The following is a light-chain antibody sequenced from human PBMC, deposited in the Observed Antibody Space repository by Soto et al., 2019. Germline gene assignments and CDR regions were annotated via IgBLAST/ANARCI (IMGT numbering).Light chain of an antibody. J-gene: IGKJ1*01. Sequence: EIEMTQSPATLSLAPGERVTLSCRASESVSTNLAWYQQKAGQAPRILIYGASTRATGIPARFSGSGSGTEFTLTISGLQSEDFAYSYCQQYSIWRTFGKGRKVDI. CDR1: ESVSTN. V-gene: IGKV3-15*01. CDR3: QQYSIWRT. CDR2: GAS.